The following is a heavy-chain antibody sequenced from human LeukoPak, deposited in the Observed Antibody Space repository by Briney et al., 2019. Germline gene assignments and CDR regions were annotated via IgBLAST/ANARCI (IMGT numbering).Heavy chain of an antibody. J-gene: IGHJ6*03. CDR2: ITGTGRET. CDR1: GFTFSAYG. Sequence: GGSLRLSCTGSGFTFSAYGMTWVRQAPGKGLEWVSAITGTGRETRYGESVKGRFTISRDNSKNTLYLQMNSLRAEDTAVYYCASLAAAGFYYYYYMDVWGKGTTVTVSS. CDR3: ASLAAAGFYYYYYMDV. V-gene: IGHV3-NL1*01. D-gene: IGHD6-13*01.